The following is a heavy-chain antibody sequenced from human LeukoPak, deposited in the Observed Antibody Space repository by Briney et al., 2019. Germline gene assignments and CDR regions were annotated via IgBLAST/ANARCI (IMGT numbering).Heavy chain of an antibody. CDR2: IVVGSGNT. CDR3: AADLAAAGTYDY. Sequence: GASVKVSCKASGYTFTSYGISWVRQAPGQGLEWIGWIVVGSGNTNYAQKFQERVTITRDMSTSTAYMELSSLRSEDTAVYYCAADLAAAGTYDYWGQGTLVTVSS. CDR1: GYTFTSYG. D-gene: IGHD6-13*01. J-gene: IGHJ4*02. V-gene: IGHV1-58*02.